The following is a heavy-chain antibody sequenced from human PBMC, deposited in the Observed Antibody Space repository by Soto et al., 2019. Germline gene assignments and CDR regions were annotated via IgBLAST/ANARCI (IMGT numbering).Heavy chain of an antibody. D-gene: IGHD3-22*01. CDR3: ARGLYYYDSSGYYYEAFDI. CDR1: GGTFSSYA. Sequence: QVQLVQSGAEVKKPGSSVKVSCKASGGTFSSYAISWVRQAPGQGLEWMGGIIPIFGTANYAQKFQGRVTITADKSTSTAYMELSSMRSEDTAVYYCARGLYYYDSSGYYYEAFDIWGQGTMVTVSS. CDR2: IIPIFGTA. V-gene: IGHV1-69*06. J-gene: IGHJ3*02.